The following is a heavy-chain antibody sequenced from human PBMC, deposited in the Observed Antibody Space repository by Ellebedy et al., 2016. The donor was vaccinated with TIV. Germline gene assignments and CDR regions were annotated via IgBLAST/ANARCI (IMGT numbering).Heavy chain of an antibody. CDR3: ASSPSQGY. J-gene: IGHJ4*02. CDR1: GFTVSNNY. CDR2: IYRGGNT. V-gene: IGHV3-53*01. Sequence: GESLKISCAASGFTVSNNYMSWVRQAPGKGLEWVSVIYRGGNTFYAESVKGRFTISRDSSQNTLYLQMDSLRAEDTAVYYCASSPSQGYWGQGTLVTVSS.